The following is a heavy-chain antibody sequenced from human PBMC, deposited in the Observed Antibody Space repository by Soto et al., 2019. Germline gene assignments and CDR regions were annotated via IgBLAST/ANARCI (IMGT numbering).Heavy chain of an antibody. Sequence: QITLKESGPTLVKPTQTLTLTSTFSGFSLSTSGVGVGWIRQPPGKALEWLALIYWDDDKRYSPSLKSRLIITKDTSKNQVVLTMTNMDPVVIATYYCAHSSRSSLPFDYWGQGTLVTVSS. V-gene: IGHV2-5*02. CDR3: AHSSRSSLPFDY. CDR2: IYWDDDK. CDR1: GFSLSTSGVG. J-gene: IGHJ4*02. D-gene: IGHD6-6*01.